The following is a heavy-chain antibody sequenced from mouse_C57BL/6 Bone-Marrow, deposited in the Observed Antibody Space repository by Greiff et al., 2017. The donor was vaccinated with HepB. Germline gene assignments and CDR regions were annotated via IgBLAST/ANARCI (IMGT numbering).Heavy chain of an antibody. V-gene: IGHV1-64*01. CDR1: GYTFTSYW. D-gene: IGHD1-1*01. J-gene: IGHJ4*01. CDR2: IHPNSGST. CDR3: ARDRYYGSRGAMDY. Sequence: QVQLQQPGAELVKPGASVKLSCKASGYTFTSYWMHWVKQRPGQGLEWIGMIHPNSGSTNYNEKFKSKATLTVDKSSSTAYMQLSSLTSEDSAVYYCARDRYYGSRGAMDYWGQGTSVTVSS.